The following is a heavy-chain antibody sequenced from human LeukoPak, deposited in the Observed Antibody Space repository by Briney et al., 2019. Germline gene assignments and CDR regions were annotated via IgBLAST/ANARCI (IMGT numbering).Heavy chain of an antibody. D-gene: IGHD5-18*01. Sequence: SVKVSCKASGGTFSSYAISWVRQAPGQGLEWMGRIIPILGIANYAQKSQGRVTITADKSTSTAYMELSSLRSEDTAVYYCARDPMRGYSYGYYYYYYMDVWGKGTTVTVSS. CDR1: GGTFSSYA. J-gene: IGHJ6*03. CDR3: ARDPMRGYSYGYYYYYYMDV. V-gene: IGHV1-69*04. CDR2: IIPILGIA.